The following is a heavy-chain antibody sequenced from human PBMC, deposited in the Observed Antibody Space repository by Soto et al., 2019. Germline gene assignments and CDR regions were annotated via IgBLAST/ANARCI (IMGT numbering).Heavy chain of an antibody. Sequence: SETLCLTCTVSGCSIISYYWNGIRQPPGKGLEWIGYIYYTGSTKYNPSLKSRVTMSADTSKNQFSLKLSSVTAADTAVYYCVRGGGMDVWGQGTTVT. CDR1: GCSIISYY. J-gene: IGHJ6*02. V-gene: IGHV4-59*01. CDR2: IYYTGST. CDR3: VRGGGMDV.